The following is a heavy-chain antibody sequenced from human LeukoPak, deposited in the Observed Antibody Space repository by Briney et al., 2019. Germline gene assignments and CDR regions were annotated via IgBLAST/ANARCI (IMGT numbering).Heavy chain of an antibody. Sequence: SSVKVSCKASGGTFSSYTISWVRQAPGQGLEWMGRIIPIIGIANYAQKFQGRVTITADKSTSTAYMELSSLRSEDTAVYYCASAHYDSSGYLDYWGQGTLVTASS. CDR1: GGTFSSYT. CDR2: IIPIIGIA. V-gene: IGHV1-69*02. D-gene: IGHD3-22*01. CDR3: ASAHYDSSGYLDY. J-gene: IGHJ4*02.